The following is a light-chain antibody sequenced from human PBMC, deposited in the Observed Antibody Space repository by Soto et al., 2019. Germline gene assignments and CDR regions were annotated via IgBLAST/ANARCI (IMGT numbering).Light chain of an antibody. J-gene: IGKJ1*01. CDR2: GAS. CDR3: QQYDGSTRT. CDR1: QSVTTQ. Sequence: VLPQSPGTLSLSPGERATLSCRASQSVTTQLAWYQQKPGQAPRLIIHGASIRSTGVPDRITGSGSGTDFTLSISRPEPEDFAVYYCQQYDGSTRTFGQGTKVEIK. V-gene: IGKV3-20*01.